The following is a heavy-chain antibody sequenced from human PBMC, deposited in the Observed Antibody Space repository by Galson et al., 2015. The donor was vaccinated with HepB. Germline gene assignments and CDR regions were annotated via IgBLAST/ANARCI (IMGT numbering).Heavy chain of an antibody. CDR2: INTNSGGT. CDR1: GDTFTSYY. V-gene: IGHV1-2*06. CDR3: ARSSITLFGVIESYAMDV. D-gene: IGHD3-3*01. Sequence: SVKVSCKASGDTFTSYYIHWVRQAPGQGLEWMGRINTNSGGTNYAQKFQGRVTMTRDTSIRSAYMELTRLTSDDTTVYYCARSSITLFGVIESYAMDVWGQGTTVTVSS. J-gene: IGHJ6*02.